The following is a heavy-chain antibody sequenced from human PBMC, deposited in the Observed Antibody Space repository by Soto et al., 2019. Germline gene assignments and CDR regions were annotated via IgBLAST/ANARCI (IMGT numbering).Heavy chain of an antibody. Sequence: GGSLRLSCAASGFTFSSYSMNWVRQAPGKGLERVSSISSSSSYIYYADSVKGRFTISRDNAKNSLYLQMNSLRAEDTAVYYCASGWPAALNYYYYGMDVWGQGTTVTVSS. V-gene: IGHV3-21*01. CDR2: ISSSSSYI. J-gene: IGHJ6*02. CDR1: GFTFSSYS. CDR3: ASGWPAALNYYYYGMDV. D-gene: IGHD2-2*01.